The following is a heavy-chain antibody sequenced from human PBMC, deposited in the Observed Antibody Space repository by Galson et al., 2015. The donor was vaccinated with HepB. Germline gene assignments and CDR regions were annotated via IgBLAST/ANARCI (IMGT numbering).Heavy chain of an antibody. CDR2: VRYTGNT. Sequence: ETLSLTCIVSGGSISNYYWSWIRQPPGKGLEWIGYVRYTGNTEYNPFLNRPVTISVDTSENQVSLTMRSVTAADTAVYFCARHPGRGNDGYASDNWGQGVLVTVSS. D-gene: IGHD2-2*01. CDR1: GGSISNYY. CDR3: ARHPGRGNDGYASDN. V-gene: IGHV4-59*08. J-gene: IGHJ4*02.